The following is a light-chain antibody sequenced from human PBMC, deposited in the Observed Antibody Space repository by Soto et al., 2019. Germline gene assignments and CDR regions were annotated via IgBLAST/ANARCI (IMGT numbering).Light chain of an antibody. V-gene: IGLV2-8*01. CDR2: EAN. Sequence: QSALTQPPSASGSPGQSVAISCTGTSSDVGGYNYVSWYQQHPGKAPKLMIYEANKRPSGVPDRFSGSKSGNTASLTVSGLQAEDEADYYCSSYAGSSNVFGTGTKVPS. CDR3: SSYAGSSNV. CDR1: SSDVGGYNY. J-gene: IGLJ1*01.